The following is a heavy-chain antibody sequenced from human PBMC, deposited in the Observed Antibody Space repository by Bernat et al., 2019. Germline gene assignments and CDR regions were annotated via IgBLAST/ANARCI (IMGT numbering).Heavy chain of an antibody. CDR3: ARFGRGKVRGVINFDY. CDR2: IDPSDSYT. D-gene: IGHD3-10*01. CDR1: GYSLTSYW. V-gene: IGHV5-10-1*01. Sequence: EVQLVQSGAEVKKPRESLRISCKGSGYSLTSYWISWVRQMPGKGLEWMGRIDPSDSYTNYSPSFQGHVTISADKSISTAYLQWSSLKASDTAMYYCARFGRGKVRGVINFDYWGQGTLVTVSS. J-gene: IGHJ4*02.